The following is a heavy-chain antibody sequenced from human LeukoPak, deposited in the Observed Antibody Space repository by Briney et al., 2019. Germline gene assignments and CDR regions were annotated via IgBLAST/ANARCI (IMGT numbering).Heavy chain of an antibody. D-gene: IGHD6-13*01. Sequence: GGSLRLSCAASGFTFSSYWMHWVRQAPGKGLVWVSRINGDGSSASYADSVKGRFTISRDNAKNTLYLHMNSLRAEDMAVYYCARTGYTSTSIFYWGQGSLVTVSS. CDR2: INGDGSSA. J-gene: IGHJ4*02. CDR1: GFTFSSYW. V-gene: IGHV3-74*01. CDR3: ARTGYTSTSIFY.